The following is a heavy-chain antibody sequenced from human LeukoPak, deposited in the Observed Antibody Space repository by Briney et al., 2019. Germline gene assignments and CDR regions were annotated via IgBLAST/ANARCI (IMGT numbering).Heavy chain of an antibody. V-gene: IGHV3-21*01. CDR3: ARDGRGYSGYLPAVYFDY. CDR2: ISSGGSYI. D-gene: IGHD5-12*01. CDR1: GFTFSTYN. Sequence: GGSLRLSCAASGFTFSTYNMNWVRQAPGKGLEWVSSISSGGSYIYYADSVRGRFTISRDNAKNSLYLQMNSLRAGDTAVYYCARDGRGYSGYLPAVYFDYWGQGTLVTVSS. J-gene: IGHJ4*02.